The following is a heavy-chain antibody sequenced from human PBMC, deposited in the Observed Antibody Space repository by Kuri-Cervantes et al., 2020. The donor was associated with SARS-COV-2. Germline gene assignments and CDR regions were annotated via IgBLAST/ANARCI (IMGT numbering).Heavy chain of an antibody. Sequence: SETLSLTCAVSGYSISSGYYWGWIRQPPGKGLEWIGSIYHSGSTYYNPSLKSRVTISVDTSKNQFSLKLSSVTAADTAVYYCSQIAQYYYYYYMDVWGEGTTVTVSS. CDR3: SQIAQYYYYYYMDV. CDR2: IYHSGST. J-gene: IGHJ6*03. D-gene: IGHD2-15*01. V-gene: IGHV4-38-2*01. CDR1: GYSISSGYY.